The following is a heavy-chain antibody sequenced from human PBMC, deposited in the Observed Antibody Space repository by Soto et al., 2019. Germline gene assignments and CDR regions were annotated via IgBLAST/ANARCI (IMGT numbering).Heavy chain of an antibody. CDR1: GFTFDDYG. D-gene: IGHD3-16*02. CDR3: ARYRLGSTVHDY. V-gene: IGHV3-20*04. CDR2: INWTGGST. Sequence: EVQLVESGGGVVRPGGSLRLSCAASGFTFDDYGMSWVRQAPGKALEWASVINWTGGSTGYADSVRGRFTISRDNAKNSLYLQMISLRAEDTAFYYCARYRLGSTVHDYWGQGTLVTVSS. J-gene: IGHJ4*02.